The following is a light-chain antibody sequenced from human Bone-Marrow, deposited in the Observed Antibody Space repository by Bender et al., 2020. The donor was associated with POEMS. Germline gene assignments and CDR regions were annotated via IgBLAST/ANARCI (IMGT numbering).Light chain of an antibody. J-gene: IGLJ1*01. V-gene: IGLV2-23*02. CDR3: CSYAGSSTYV. CDR1: SSDVGGYNS. CDR2: DVT. Sequence: QSALTQPPSVSGSPGQSLTISCTGTSSDVGGYNSVSWYQQHPGKAPKLIIYDVTPPPSGVSDRFSGSKSATTASLTISGLQAEDEADYYCCSYAGSSTYVFGTGTKLTVL.